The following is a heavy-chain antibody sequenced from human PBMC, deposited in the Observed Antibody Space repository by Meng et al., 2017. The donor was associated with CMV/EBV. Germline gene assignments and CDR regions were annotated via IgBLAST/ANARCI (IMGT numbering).Heavy chain of an antibody. J-gene: IGHJ6*02. D-gene: IGHD2-2*02. CDR3: ARAGRYCSSTSCYTYYYYGMDV. V-gene: IGHV3-30*04. CDR2: ISYDGSNK. CDR1: GFTFSSYA. Sequence: GESLKISCAASGFTFSSYAMHWVRQAPGKGLEWVAVISYDGSNKYYADSVKGRFTISRDNAKNSLYLQMNSLRAEDTAVYYCARAGRYCSSTSCYTYYYYGMDVWGQGTTVTVSS.